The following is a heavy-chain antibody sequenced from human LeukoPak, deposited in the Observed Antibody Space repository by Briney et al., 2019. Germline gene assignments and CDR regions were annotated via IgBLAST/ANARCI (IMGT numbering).Heavy chain of an antibody. J-gene: IGHJ4*02. D-gene: IGHD1-20*01. Sequence: GESLKISCKGSGYSFTSYWIGWVRQMPGKGLEWMGIIYPGDSDTRYSPSFQGQVTISADKSISTAYLQWSSLKASDTAMYYCARGVVHNLNDVGYFDYWGQGTLVTVSS. CDR3: ARGVVHNLNDVGYFDY. CDR2: IYPGDSDT. V-gene: IGHV5-51*01. CDR1: GYSFTSYW.